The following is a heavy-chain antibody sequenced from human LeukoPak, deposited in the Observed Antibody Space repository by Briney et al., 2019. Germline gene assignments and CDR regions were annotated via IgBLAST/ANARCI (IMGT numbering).Heavy chain of an antibody. V-gene: IGHV1-2*02. CDR3: ARDLTLGWYSSSSSTTDY. Sequence: ASVKVSCKASGYTFTGYYMHWVRQAPGQGLEWMGWINPNSGGTNYAQKFQGRVTMTRDTSISTAYMELSRLRSGDTAVYYCARDLTLGWYSSSSSTTDYWGQGTLVTVSS. J-gene: IGHJ4*02. CDR1: GYTFTGYY. CDR2: INPNSGGT. D-gene: IGHD6-6*01.